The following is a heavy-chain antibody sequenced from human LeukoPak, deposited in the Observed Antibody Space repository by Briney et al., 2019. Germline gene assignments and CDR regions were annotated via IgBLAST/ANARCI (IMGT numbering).Heavy chain of an antibody. J-gene: IGHJ4*02. CDR1: GGSFSGYY. CDR2: INHSGST. V-gene: IGHV4-34*01. Sequence: SETLSLTRAVYGGSFSGYYWSWIRQPPGKGLEWIGEINHSGSTNYNPSLKSRVTISVDTSKNQFYLKLSSVTAADTAVYYCASGSQSLGYCSSGCCRAKIFDYWGQGTLVTVSS. CDR3: ASGSQSLGYCSSGCCRAKIFDY. D-gene: IGHD2-15*01.